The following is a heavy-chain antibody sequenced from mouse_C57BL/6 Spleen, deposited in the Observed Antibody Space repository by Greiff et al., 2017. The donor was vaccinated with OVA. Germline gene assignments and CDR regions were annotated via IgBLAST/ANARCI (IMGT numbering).Heavy chain of an antibody. V-gene: IGHV1-53*01. CDR2: INPSNGGT. CDR1: GYTFTSYW. Sequence: QVQLQQPGTELVKPGASVKLSCKASGYTFTSYWMHWVKQRPGQGLEWIGDINPSNGGTNYNEKFKSKATLTVAKSSSTAYMQLSSLTSEDSAVYYCARGQLRPVYAMDYWGQGTSVTVSS. D-gene: IGHD3-2*02. CDR3: ARGQLRPVYAMDY. J-gene: IGHJ4*01.